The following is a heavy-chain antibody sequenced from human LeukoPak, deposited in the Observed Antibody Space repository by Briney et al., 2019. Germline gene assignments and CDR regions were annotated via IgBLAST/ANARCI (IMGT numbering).Heavy chain of an antibody. CDR1: GYSFTSYW. CDR3: ARHQSIAAAGNLNWFDP. CDR2: IYPGDSDT. Sequence: GASLKISCKGSGYSFTSYWIGWVRQMPGKGLEWMGIIYPGDSDTRYSPSFQGQVTISADKSISTAYLQWSSLKASDTAMYYCARHQSIAAAGNLNWFDPWGQGTLVTVSS. J-gene: IGHJ5*02. V-gene: IGHV5-51*01. D-gene: IGHD6-13*01.